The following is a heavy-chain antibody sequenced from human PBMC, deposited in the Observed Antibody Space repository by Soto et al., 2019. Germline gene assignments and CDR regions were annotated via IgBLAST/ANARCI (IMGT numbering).Heavy chain of an antibody. CDR1: GGSISSGGYY. CDR3: ARARCTNGVCFFMDV. V-gene: IGHV4-61*08. D-gene: IGHD2-8*01. CDR2: IYYSGST. Sequence: SETLSLTCAVSGGSISSGGYYWSWIRQPPGKGLEWIGYIYYSGSTNYNPSLKSRVTISVDTSKNQFSLKLSSVTAADTAVYYCARARCTNGVCFFMDVWGQGTTVTVSS. J-gene: IGHJ6*02.